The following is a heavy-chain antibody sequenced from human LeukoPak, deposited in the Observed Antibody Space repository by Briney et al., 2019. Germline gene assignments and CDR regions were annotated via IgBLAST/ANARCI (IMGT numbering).Heavy chain of an antibody. D-gene: IGHD3-16*01. V-gene: IGHV3-30*04. J-gene: IGHJ6*02. CDR3: ARDSEPWGMLYDMDV. CDR1: GFNFNIYS. CDR2: KAYDEKYS. Sequence: GGSLRLSCAASGFNFNIYSMHWVRQAPGKGLEWVAVKAYDEKYSCYADSVKGRFTISRDNSKNTLYLQMSSLRSHDTGVYYCARDSEPWGMLYDMDVWGQGTSVTVSS.